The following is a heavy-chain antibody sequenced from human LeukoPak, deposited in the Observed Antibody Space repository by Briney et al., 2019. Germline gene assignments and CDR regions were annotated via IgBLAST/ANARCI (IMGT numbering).Heavy chain of an antibody. Sequence: ASVKVSRKASGYTFTSYDINWVRQATGQGLEWMGWMNPNSGNTGYAQKFQGRVTMTRNTSISTAYMELSSLRSEDTAVYYCARYVRMGIAVAGANWFDPWGQGTLVTVSS. J-gene: IGHJ5*02. CDR1: GYTFTSYD. V-gene: IGHV1-8*01. CDR2: MNPNSGNT. D-gene: IGHD6-19*01. CDR3: ARYVRMGIAVAGANWFDP.